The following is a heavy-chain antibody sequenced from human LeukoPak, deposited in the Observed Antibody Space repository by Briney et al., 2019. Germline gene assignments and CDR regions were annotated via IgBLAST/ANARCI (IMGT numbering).Heavy chain of an antibody. V-gene: IGHV3-21*04. D-gene: IGHD5-18*01. CDR2: ISSSSSYI. J-gene: IGHJ4*02. CDR1: GFTFSSYS. CDR3: AKDPISRGYSYGYYAGD. Sequence: GGSLRLPCAASGFTFSSYSMTWVRQAPGKGLEWVSSISSSSSYIYYADSVKGRFTISRDNSKNTLYLQMNSLRAEDTAVYYCAKDPISRGYSYGYYAGDWGQGTLVTVSS.